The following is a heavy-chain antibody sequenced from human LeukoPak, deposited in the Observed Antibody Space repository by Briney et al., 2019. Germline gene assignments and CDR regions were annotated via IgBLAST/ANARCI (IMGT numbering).Heavy chain of an antibody. Sequence: PGGSLRLSCAPSVVTFSNDGMHWVRRTPAKGLWRVAVIRYDANNKNYADFLKRRFTISRDNSKNTLYLPMNSLRAEDTPVYYCAKYYYGSGSQRYFDYWGQGTLVTVSS. V-gene: IGHV3-30*02. CDR2: IRYDANNK. CDR3: AKYYYGSGSQRYFDY. D-gene: IGHD3-10*01. J-gene: IGHJ4*02. CDR1: VVTFSNDG.